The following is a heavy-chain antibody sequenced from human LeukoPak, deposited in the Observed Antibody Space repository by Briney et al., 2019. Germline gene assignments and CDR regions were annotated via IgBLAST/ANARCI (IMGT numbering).Heavy chain of an antibody. CDR2: IYYSGST. Sequence: SETLPLTCTVSGGSISSYYWSWIRQPPGKGLEWIGYIYYSGSTNYNPSLKSRVTISVDTSKNQFSLKLSSVTAADTAVYYCARDPIVGATRVRTFDIWGQGTMVTVSS. J-gene: IGHJ3*02. CDR3: ARDPIVGATRVRTFDI. D-gene: IGHD1-26*01. CDR1: GGSISSYY. V-gene: IGHV4-59*01.